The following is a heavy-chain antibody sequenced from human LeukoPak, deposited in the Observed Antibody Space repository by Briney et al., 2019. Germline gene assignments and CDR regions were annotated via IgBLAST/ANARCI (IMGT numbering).Heavy chain of an antibody. V-gene: IGHV3-23*01. CDR3: AKSLAVAGYFDY. D-gene: IGHD6-19*01. CDR1: GGSISSSN. CDR2: ISGSGGST. Sequence: PSETLSLTCAVSGGSISSSNWWSWVRQAPGKGLEWVSAISGSGGSTYYADSVKGRFTISRDNSKNTLYLQMNSLRAEDTAVYYCAKSLAVAGYFDYWGQGTLVTVSS. J-gene: IGHJ4*02.